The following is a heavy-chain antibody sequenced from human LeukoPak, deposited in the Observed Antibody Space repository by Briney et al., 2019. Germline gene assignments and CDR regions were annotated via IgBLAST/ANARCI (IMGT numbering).Heavy chain of an antibody. CDR1: GGSISSGGYY. J-gene: IGHJ3*02. CDR2: INHSGST. CDR3: ARGRPTMVRGVIKPAFDI. V-gene: IGHV4-39*07. D-gene: IGHD3-10*01. Sequence: SETLSLTCTVSGGSISSGGYYWSWIRQPPGKGLEWIGEINHSGSTNYNPSLKSRVTISGDTSKDQFSLKLTSVTAADTAVYYCARGRPTMVRGVIKPAFDIWGQGTMVTVSS.